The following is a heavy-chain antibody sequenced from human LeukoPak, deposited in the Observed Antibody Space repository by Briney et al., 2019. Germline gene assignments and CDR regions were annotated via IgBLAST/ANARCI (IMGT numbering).Heavy chain of an antibody. Sequence: SETLSLTCTVSGGSISSSSYYWGWIRQPPGKGLEWIGSIYYSGSTYYNPSLKSRVTISVDTSKNQFSLKLSSVTAADTAVYYCARLHHYDRSGYYMNYFDYWGQGTLVTVSS. CDR1: GGSISSSSYY. D-gene: IGHD3-22*01. J-gene: IGHJ4*02. CDR2: IYYSGST. V-gene: IGHV4-39*01. CDR3: ARLHHYDRSGYYMNYFDY.